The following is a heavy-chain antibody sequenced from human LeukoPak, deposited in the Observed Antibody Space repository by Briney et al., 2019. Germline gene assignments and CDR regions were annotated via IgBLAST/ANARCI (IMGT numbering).Heavy chain of an antibody. D-gene: IGHD2-15*01. CDR3: AKDILRDVPLGAFYI. V-gene: IGHV3-9*01. CDR2: ISWNSGSI. J-gene: IGHJ3*02. CDR1: GFTFDDYA. Sequence: GGSLRLSCAASGFTFDDYAMHWVRQAPGKGLEWVSGISWNSGSIGYADSVKGRFTISRDNAKNSLYLQMNSLRAEDTALYYCAKDILRDVPLGAFYIWGQGTKVTVSS.